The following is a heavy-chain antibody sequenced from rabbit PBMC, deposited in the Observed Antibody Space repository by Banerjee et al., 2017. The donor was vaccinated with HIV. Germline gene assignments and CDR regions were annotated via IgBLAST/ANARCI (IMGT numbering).Heavy chain of an antibody. D-gene: IGHD5-1*01. CDR1: GIDFSSYYY. Sequence: QEQLVESGGGLVQPEGSLTLTCKASGIDFSSYYYMCWFRQAPGKGLEWIGYIDPVFGSTYYASWVNGRFTISSHNAQNTLYLQLNSLTAADTATYFCARVVVVTRLDLWGPGTLVTVS. CDR3: ARVVVVTRLDL. CDR2: IDPVFGST. V-gene: IGHV1S43*01. J-gene: IGHJ3*01.